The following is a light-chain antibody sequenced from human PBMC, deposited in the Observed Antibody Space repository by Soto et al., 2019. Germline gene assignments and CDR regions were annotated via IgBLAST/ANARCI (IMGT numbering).Light chain of an antibody. CDR1: SSDVGSYNL. CDR3: CSYAGSSTPRHV. J-gene: IGLJ1*01. V-gene: IGLV2-23*01. CDR2: EGS. Sequence: QSALTQPASVSGSPGQSITISCTGTSSDVGSYNLVSWYQQHPGKAPKLMIYEGSKRPSGVSNRFSGSKSGNTASLTISGLQAEDEADYYCCSYAGSSTPRHVFGTGTKVTVL.